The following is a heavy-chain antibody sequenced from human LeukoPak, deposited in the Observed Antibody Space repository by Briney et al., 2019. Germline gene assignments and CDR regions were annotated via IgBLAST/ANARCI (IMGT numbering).Heavy chain of an antibody. CDR2: IYYSGST. Sequence: SETLSLTCTVSGGSISPYYWSWIRQPPGKGLEWIGYIYYSGSTNYNPSLKSRATISVDKSKNQFSLKLTSVTAADTAVYYCARRYCSGGSCYPDYWGQGTLVTVSS. CDR3: ARRYCSGGSCYPDY. D-gene: IGHD2-15*01. V-gene: IGHV4-59*01. J-gene: IGHJ4*02. CDR1: GGSISPYY.